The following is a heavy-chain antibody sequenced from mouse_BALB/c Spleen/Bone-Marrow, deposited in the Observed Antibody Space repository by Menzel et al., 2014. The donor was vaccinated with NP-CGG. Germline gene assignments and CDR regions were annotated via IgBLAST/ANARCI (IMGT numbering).Heavy chain of an antibody. J-gene: IGHJ2*01. Sequence: EVQLQQSGAELAKPGASVKLSCTASGFNIKDTYMHWVKQRPEQGLEWIGRIDPANGNTKYDPKFQGKATITADASSNTAYLQLSSLTSEDTGVYYCARSYGSSPFDYWGQGTTLTVSS. D-gene: IGHD1-1*01. CDR2: IDPANGNT. CDR1: GFNIKDTY. V-gene: IGHV14-3*02. CDR3: ARSYGSSPFDY.